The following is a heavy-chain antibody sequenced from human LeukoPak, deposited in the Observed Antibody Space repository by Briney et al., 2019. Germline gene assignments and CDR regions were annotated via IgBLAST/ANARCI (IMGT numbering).Heavy chain of an antibody. CDR3: ARGAYYYGSGSYYNVIPRTSNWFDP. D-gene: IGHD3-10*01. J-gene: IGHJ5*02. CDR1: GGSFSDYY. Sequence: PSETLSLTCAVYGGSFSDYYWSWIRQPPGKGLEWIGEINHSGSTNYNPSLKSRVTISVDTSKNQFSLKLSSVTAADTAVYYCARGAYYYGSGSYYNVIPRTSNWFDPWGQGTLVTVSS. CDR2: INHSGST. V-gene: IGHV4-34*01.